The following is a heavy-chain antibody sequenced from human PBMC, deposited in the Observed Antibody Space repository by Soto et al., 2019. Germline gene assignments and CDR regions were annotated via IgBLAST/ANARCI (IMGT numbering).Heavy chain of an antibody. J-gene: IGHJ4*02. CDR3: ARDLRKGSYLDY. V-gene: IGHV3-33*01. CDR2: ISYDGNNK. D-gene: IGHD3-3*01. Sequence: QVQLVESGGGVVQPGRSLRVSCAASGFTFSTYDMHWVRQAPGKGLEWVALISYDGNNKYYADSVKGRFTISRDNSQNTLYLQMDSLRAEDMAVYYCARDLRKGSYLDYWGQGTLVTVSS. CDR1: GFTFSTYD.